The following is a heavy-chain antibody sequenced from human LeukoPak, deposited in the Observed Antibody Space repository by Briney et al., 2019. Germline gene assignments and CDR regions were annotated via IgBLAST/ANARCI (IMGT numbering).Heavy chain of an antibody. CDR2: IRGSEDLP. D-gene: IGHD6-13*01. J-gene: IGHJ3*02. CDR1: GFTFSSYA. CDR3: AKGRSSWTYDAFDI. V-gene: IGHV3-23*01. Sequence: GGSLRLSCAASGFTFSSYAMSWVRQAPGKGLEWISVIRGSEDLPYYADSVGGRFTISRDNSKNTLYLQTNSLRAEDTAVYYCAKGRSSWTYDAFDIWGQGTMVTVSS.